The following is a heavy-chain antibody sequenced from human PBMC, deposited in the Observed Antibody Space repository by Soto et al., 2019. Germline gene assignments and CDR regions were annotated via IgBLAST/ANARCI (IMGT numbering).Heavy chain of an antibody. CDR3: AKDERTTSPFDY. CDR2: ISYDGNSK. D-gene: IGHD1-1*01. J-gene: IGHJ4*02. V-gene: IGHV3-30*18. CDR1: GFTFSSCG. Sequence: QVQLVESGGGVVQPGRSLRLSCVASGFTFSSCGMHWVRQVPGKGLEWVAVISYDGNSKYYADSVKGRFTISRDNSKNTLYLQMISLRTEDTAVYYCAKDERTTSPFDYWGQGTLVTVSS.